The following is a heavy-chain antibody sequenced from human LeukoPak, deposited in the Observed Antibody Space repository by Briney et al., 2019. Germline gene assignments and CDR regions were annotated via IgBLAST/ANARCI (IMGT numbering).Heavy chain of an antibody. CDR2: ISDNSYWI. CDR3: AKNFWSDRYYYYYMDV. CDR1: GFTFSAYS. D-gene: IGHD3-3*01. Sequence: GGSLRLSCTASGFTFSAYSMSWVRQAPGKGLEWVSSISDNSYWIYYADSVKGRFTISRDNSKNTLYLQMNSLRAEDTAVYYCAKNFWSDRYYYYYMDVWGKGTTVTVSS. V-gene: IGHV3-23*01. J-gene: IGHJ6*03.